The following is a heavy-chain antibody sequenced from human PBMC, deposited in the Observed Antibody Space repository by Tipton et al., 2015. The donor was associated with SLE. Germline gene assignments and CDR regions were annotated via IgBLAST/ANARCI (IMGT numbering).Heavy chain of an antibody. D-gene: IGHD2-15*01. J-gene: IGHJ4*02. Sequence: LRLSCTVSGGSISSHYWSWIRQPPGKGLEWIGYIYYSGSTNYNPSLKSRVTISVDTSKNQFSLKLSSVTAADTAVYYCARGDGGSCFDYWGQGTLVTVSS. V-gene: IGHV4-59*08. CDR3: ARGDGGSCFDY. CDR2: IYYSGST. CDR1: GGSISSHY.